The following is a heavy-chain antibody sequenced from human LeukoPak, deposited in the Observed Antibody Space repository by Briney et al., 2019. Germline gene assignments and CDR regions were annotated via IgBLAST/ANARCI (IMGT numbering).Heavy chain of an antibody. CDR2: ISAYNGNT. V-gene: IGHV1-18*01. CDR3: ARSGAAAGRGWYFDL. D-gene: IGHD6-13*01. Sequence: ASVKVSCKASGYTFTSYGISWVRQAPGQGLEWMGWISAYNGNTKHAQKLQGRVTMTTDTSTSTAYMELRSLRSDDTAVYYCARSGAAAGRGWYFDLWGRGTLVTVSS. J-gene: IGHJ2*01. CDR1: GYTFTSYG.